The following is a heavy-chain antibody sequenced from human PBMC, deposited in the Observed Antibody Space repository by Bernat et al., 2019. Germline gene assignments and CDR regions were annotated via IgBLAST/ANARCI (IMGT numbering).Heavy chain of an antibody. Sequence: EVQLVESGGGLVQPGRSLRLSCAASGFTFSSYWMSWVRQAPGKGLEWVANIKQDGSEKYYVDSVKGRFTISRDNAKNSLYLQMNSLRAEDTAVYYCASSIAARHTELDYWGQGTLVTVSS. CDR2: IKQDGSEK. D-gene: IGHD6-6*01. V-gene: IGHV3-7*01. J-gene: IGHJ4*02. CDR1: GFTFSSYW. CDR3: ASSIAARHTELDY.